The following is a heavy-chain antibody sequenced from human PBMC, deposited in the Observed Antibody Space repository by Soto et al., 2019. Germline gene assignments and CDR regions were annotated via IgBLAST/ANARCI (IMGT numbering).Heavy chain of an antibody. J-gene: IGHJ6*02. CDR3: ASEGGYCSGGSCPPLGGMDV. Sequence: QVQLVQSGAEVKKPGSSVKVSCKASGGTFSSYAISWVRQAPGQGLEWMGGIIPIFGTANYAQKFQGGVTITADESTSTAYMELSSVRSEDTAVYYCASEGGYCSGGSCPPLGGMDVWGQGTTVTVSS. CDR2: IIPIFGTA. CDR1: GGTFSSYA. D-gene: IGHD2-15*01. V-gene: IGHV1-69*12.